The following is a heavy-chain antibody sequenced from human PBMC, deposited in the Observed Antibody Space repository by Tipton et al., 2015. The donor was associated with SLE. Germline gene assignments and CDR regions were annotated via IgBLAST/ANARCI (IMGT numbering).Heavy chain of an antibody. Sequence: LRLSCAVYGGSFSGYYWSWIRQPPGKGLEWIGEIHHSGSTNYNPSLKSRVTISVDTSKNQFSLKLSSVTAADTAVYYCASGRPTPDYWGQGTLVTVSS. CDR3: ASGRPTPDY. CDR2: IHHSGST. J-gene: IGHJ4*02. CDR1: GGSFSGYY. V-gene: IGHV4-34*01.